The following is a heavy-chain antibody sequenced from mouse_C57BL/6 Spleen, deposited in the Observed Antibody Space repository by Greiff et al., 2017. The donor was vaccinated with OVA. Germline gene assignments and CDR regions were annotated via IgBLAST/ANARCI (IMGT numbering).Heavy chain of an antibody. CDR1: GYTFTSYW. J-gene: IGHJ2*01. CDR2: LYPGSGST. D-gene: IGHD1-1*01. CDR3: AREGYITTVEGYYFDY. Sequence: QVQLQQPGAELVKPGASVKMSCKASGYTFTSYWIIWVKQRPGQGLEWIGDLYPGSGSTNYNEKFKSKATLTVDTSSSTAYMQLSSLTSEDSAVYYCAREGYITTVEGYYFDYWGQGTTLTVSS. V-gene: IGHV1-55*01.